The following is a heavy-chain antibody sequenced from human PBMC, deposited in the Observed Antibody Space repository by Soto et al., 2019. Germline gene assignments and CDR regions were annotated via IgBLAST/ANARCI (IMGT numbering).Heavy chain of an antibody. CDR1: GGSVSSGSYY. CDR3: ARYYPAIFGGRYYFDY. D-gene: IGHD3-9*01. Sequence: SETLSLTCTVSGGSVSSGSYYWSWIRQPPGKGLEWIGYIYYSGSTNYNPSLKSRVTISVDTSKNQFSLKLSSVTAADTAVYYCARYYPAIFGGRYYFDYWGQGTLVTVSS. V-gene: IGHV4-61*01. CDR2: IYYSGST. J-gene: IGHJ4*02.